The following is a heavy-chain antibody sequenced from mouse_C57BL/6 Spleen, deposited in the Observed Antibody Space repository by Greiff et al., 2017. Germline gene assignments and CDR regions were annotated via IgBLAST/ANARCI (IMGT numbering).Heavy chain of an antibody. CDR1: GFNIKDYY. Sequence: VQLQQSGAELVRPGASVKLSCTASGFNIKDYYMHWVKQRPEQGLEWIGRIDPEDGDTEYAPKFQGKATMTADTSSNTASLQLSSLTSEDTAVYYCTTGYGSSYGYFDVWGTGTTVTVSS. D-gene: IGHD1-1*01. CDR3: TTGYGSSYGYFDV. CDR2: IDPEDGDT. V-gene: IGHV14-1*01. J-gene: IGHJ1*03.